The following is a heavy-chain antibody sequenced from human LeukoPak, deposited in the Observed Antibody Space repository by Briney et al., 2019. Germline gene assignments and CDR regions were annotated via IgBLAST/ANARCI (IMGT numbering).Heavy chain of an antibody. CDR2: INPNSGGT. CDR3: ARDLEDSSGWYPIDY. CDR1: GYTFTGYY. J-gene: IGHJ4*02. V-gene: IGHV1-2*02. Sequence: ASGKVSCKASGYTFTGYYMHRVRQAPGQGLEWMGWINPNSGGTNYAQKFQGRVTMTRDTSISTAYMELSGLRSDDTAVYYCARDLEDSSGWYPIDYWGQGTLVTVSS. D-gene: IGHD6-19*01.